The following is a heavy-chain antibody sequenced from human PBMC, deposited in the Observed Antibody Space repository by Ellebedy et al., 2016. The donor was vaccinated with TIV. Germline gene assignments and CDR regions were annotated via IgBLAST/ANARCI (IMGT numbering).Heavy chain of an antibody. CDR2: INTDTGNP. V-gene: IGHV7-4-1*02. D-gene: IGHD3-10*01. J-gene: IGHJ4*02. CDR3: VRDRRGAGPSQFGVDF. CDR1: GYAFSGYD. Sequence: AASVKVSCKASGYAFSGYDLNWVRQAPGQRLEWMGWINTDTGNPTYAQDFTGRVVFSLDTSVSTAYLEISSLKAEDTAMYFCVRDRRGAGPSQFGVDFWGQGTLVTVSS.